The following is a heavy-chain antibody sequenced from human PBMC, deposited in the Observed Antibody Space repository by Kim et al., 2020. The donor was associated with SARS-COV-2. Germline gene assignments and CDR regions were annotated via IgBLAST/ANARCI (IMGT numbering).Heavy chain of an antibody. J-gene: IGHJ4*02. V-gene: IGHV3-7*01. CDR3: ARDRRSGIAAELGGY. D-gene: IGHD6-13*01. Sequence: DPVKGRFTISRDNATNSLYLQMNSLRAEDTAVYYCARDRRSGIAAELGGYWGQGTLVTVSS.